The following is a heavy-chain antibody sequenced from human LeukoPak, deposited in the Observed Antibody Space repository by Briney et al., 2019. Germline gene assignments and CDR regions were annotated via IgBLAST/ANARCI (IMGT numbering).Heavy chain of an antibody. J-gene: IGHJ4*02. Sequence: AGSLRFSCAASGFTLGNYWMHWVRQAPGKGLVWVSRGDGDGSHSTYADSVKGRFTISRDNAKNTLYLQMNRLTGEDTAVYSCAYSDHFDTWGQGTLVTVSS. D-gene: IGHD4-17*01. CDR3: AYSDHFDT. CDR1: GFTLGNYW. V-gene: IGHV3-74*03. CDR2: GDGDGSHS.